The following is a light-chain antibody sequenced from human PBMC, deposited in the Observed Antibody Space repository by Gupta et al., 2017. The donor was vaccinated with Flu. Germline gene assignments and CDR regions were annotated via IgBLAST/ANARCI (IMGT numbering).Light chain of an antibody. CDR2: VAT. J-gene: IGKJ1*01. V-gene: IGKV1-39*01. Sequence: DIQMTQSPSSLSASVGDRGTITCRASQSISSYLNWYQQKPGKAPKVLIYVATDLQSGVPSRFSGSGSGTEFTLTISSLQPEDVATYYCHQSHSTPWTFGQGTRVEI. CDR3: HQSHSTPWT. CDR1: QSISSY.